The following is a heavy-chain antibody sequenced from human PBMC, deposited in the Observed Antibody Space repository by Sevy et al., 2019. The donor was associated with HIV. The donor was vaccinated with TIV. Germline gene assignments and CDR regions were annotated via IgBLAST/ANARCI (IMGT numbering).Heavy chain of an antibody. D-gene: IGHD5-18*01. Sequence: GGSLRLSCAASGFSFSIYWMHWVRQVPGKGLVWVSRINSDGSSTTYADSVKGRFTFSRDNAKNTLFLQMNSLRVEDXXXXXXXXXXXXXYSYGFDYWGQGTLVTVSS. CDR3: XXXXXXXYSYGFDY. V-gene: IGHV3-74*03. J-gene: IGHJ4*02. CDR1: GFSFSIYW. CDR2: INSDGSST.